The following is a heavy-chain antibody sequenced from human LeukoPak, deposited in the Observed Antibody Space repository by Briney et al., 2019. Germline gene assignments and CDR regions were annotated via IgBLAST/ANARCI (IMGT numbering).Heavy chain of an antibody. CDR3: ALSSSLTVVDY. J-gene: IGHJ4*02. CDR1: GGSISSYY. Sequence: SETLSLTCTVSGGSISSYYWSWIRQPPGKGLEWIGYIYYSGGTNYNPSLKSRVTISVDTSKNQFSLKLSSVTAADTAVYYCALSSSLTVVDYWGQGTLVTVSS. CDR2: IYYSGGT. V-gene: IGHV4-59*08. D-gene: IGHD6-19*01.